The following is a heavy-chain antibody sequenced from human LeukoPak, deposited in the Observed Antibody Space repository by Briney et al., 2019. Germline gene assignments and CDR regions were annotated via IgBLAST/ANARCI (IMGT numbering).Heavy chain of an antibody. CDR2: ISYDGSIK. CDR3: AKARPAIAVRVGYYYYGMDV. CDR1: GFTFSGYG. V-gene: IGHV3-30*18. Sequence: GGSLRLSCAASGFTFSGYGMHWVRQAPGKGLEWVAVISYDGSIKYYADSVKGRFTISRDNSKNTLYLQMNSLRTEDTAVYYFAKARPAIAVRVGYYYYGMDVWGQGTTVTVSS. D-gene: IGHD6-6*01. J-gene: IGHJ6*02.